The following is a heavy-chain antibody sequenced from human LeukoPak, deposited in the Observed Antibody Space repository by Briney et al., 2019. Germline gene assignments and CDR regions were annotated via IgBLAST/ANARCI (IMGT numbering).Heavy chain of an antibody. CDR3: ARDLGEAAAGIL. Sequence: SETLSLTCTVSGGSISSSYYWGWIRQPPGKGLEWIGSIYYSGSTYYNPSLKSRVTISVDTSKNQFSLKLSSVTAADTAVYYCARDLGEAAAGILWGQGTLVTVSS. D-gene: IGHD6-13*01. V-gene: IGHV4-39*07. CDR1: GGSISSSYY. CDR2: IYYSGST. J-gene: IGHJ4*02.